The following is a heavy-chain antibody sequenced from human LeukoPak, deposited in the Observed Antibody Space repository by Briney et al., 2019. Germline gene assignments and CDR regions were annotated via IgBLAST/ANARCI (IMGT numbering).Heavy chain of an antibody. D-gene: IGHD1-26*01. CDR2: IYPGDSDA. V-gene: IGHV5-51*01. Sequence: GESLKISCKGSGYSFSSYWIVWVRQMPGKGLEWMGIIYPGDSDARYSPSFQGQVTISADKSISTAYLQWSSLKASDTAMYYCARQRSGSYFPDLYDYWGQGTLVTVSS. CDR3: ARQRSGSYFPDLYDY. CDR1: GYSFSSYW. J-gene: IGHJ4*02.